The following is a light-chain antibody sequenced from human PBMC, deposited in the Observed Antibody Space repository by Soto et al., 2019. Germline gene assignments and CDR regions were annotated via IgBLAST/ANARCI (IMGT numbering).Light chain of an antibody. CDR1: SSNIGSNH. J-gene: IGLJ3*02. V-gene: IGLV1-47*01. CDR3: AAWDDSMSGWV. Sequence: QSVLTQSPSASGAPGQRVNISCSGSSSNIGSNHVYWYQQLPGTAPKLLIYRHSLRPSGVPDRFSGSKSGTSASLAISGLRSDDEADYYCAAWDDSMSGWVFGGGTKVTVL. CDR2: RHS.